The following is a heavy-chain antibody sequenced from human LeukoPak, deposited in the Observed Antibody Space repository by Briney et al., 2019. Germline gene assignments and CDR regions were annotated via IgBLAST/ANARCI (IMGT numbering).Heavy chain of an antibody. J-gene: IGHJ6*02. V-gene: IGHV3-21*01. D-gene: IGHD3-10*01. CDR2: INSSSYI. CDR3: ARERVTMVRGVMNYYGMDV. Sequence: PAGGLRLSCAASGFTFSSYSMNWVRQAPGKGLEWVSSINSSSYIYYADSVKGRFTISRDNAKNSLYLQMNSLRAEDTAVYYCARERVTMVRGVMNYYGMDVWGQGTTVTVSS. CDR1: GFTFSSYS.